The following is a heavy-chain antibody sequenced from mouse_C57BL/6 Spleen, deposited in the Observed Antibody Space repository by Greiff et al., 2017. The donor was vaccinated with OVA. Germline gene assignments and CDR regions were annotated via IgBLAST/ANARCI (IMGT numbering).Heavy chain of an antibody. CDR3: ARVVHYAMDY. D-gene: IGHD1-1*02. CDR2: IDPSDSET. V-gene: IGHV1-52*01. CDR1: GYTFTSYW. J-gene: IGHJ4*01. Sequence: QVQLKQPGAELVRPGSSVKLSCKASGYTFTSYWMHWVKQRPIQGLEWIGNIDPSDSETHYNQKFKDKATLTVDKSSSTAYMQLSSLTSEDSAVYYCARVVHYAMDYWGQGTSVTVSS.